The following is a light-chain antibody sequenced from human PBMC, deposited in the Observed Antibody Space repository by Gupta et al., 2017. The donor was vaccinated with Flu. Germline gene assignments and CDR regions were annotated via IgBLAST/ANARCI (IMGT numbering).Light chain of an antibody. CDR2: AVT. CDR3: CSPTGNSPTGTWFWV. Sequence: QSALTQPRSVSGSPGQSVTISCAGTTSDVGAYDLVSWYQQHPDKAPKLIIFAVTERPSWVPDRFSGSKSGSTASLTISGLQAEDEAHYYCCSPTGNSPTGTWFWVFGGGTNVAVL. CDR1: TSDVGAYDL. V-gene: IGLV2-11*01. J-gene: IGLJ3*02.